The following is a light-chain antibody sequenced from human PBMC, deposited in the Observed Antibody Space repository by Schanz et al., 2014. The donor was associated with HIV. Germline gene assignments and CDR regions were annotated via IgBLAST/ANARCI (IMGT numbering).Light chain of an antibody. CDR1: QSVNSRY. CDR3: QQRSTWPLT. Sequence: ENVLTQSPGTLSLSPGERATLSCRASQSVNSRYLAWYQQKPGQAPRLFIYTASRRATGIPDRFSGSGSGTDFTLTISRLEPEDFAVYYCQQRSTWPLTFGGGTKVQIK. J-gene: IGKJ4*01. CDR2: TAS. V-gene: IGKV3D-20*02.